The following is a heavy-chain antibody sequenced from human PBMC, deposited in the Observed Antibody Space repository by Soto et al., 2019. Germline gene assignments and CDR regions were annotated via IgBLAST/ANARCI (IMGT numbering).Heavy chain of an antibody. D-gene: IGHD5-12*01. CDR2: ISAYNGNT. CDR1: GYTFTTYG. J-gene: IGHJ5*02. V-gene: IGHV1-18*01. CDR3: TREFSGYDSGYNWFDP. Sequence: QVQLVQSGAEVKKPGASVKVSCKASGYTFTTYGISWVRQAPGQGLEWMGWISAYNGNTNYAQKLQGRVTMTTDTSTNTAYMELRSLLSADTAVYYCTREFSGYDSGYNWFDPWGQGTLVTVSS.